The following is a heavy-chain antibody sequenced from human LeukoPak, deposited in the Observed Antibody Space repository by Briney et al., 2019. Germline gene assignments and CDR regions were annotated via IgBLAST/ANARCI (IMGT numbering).Heavy chain of an antibody. CDR2: INTEGLVK. CDR1: GSPFSKYW. Sequence: PGGSLRLSFAASGSPFSKYWRLWVRKAPGRGLDSVSRINTEGLVKTYADSVKGRFNVSKDNADNTMFLKMNSVRGEDTAVYYCATKQWLAPPPDSWGQGTPVTVSS. D-gene: IGHD6-19*01. CDR3: ATKQWLAPPPDS. J-gene: IGHJ4*02. V-gene: IGHV3-74*01.